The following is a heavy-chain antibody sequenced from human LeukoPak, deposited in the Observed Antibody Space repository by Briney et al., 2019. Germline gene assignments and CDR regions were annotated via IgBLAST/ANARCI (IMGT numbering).Heavy chain of an antibody. D-gene: IGHD3-22*01. Sequence: QPGRSLRLSCAASGFTFSNYGVHWVRLAPGKGLEWVAVISYDGSNKYYADSVKGRFTISRDNSKNMLYLQMNSLRGEDTAVYYCAKGIDSSGYWADYWGQGTLVTVSS. J-gene: IGHJ4*02. CDR1: GFTFSNYG. V-gene: IGHV3-30*18. CDR3: AKGIDSSGYWADY. CDR2: ISYDGSNK.